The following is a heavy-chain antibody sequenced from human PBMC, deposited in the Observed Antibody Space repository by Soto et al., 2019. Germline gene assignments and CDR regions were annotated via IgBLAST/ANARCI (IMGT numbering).Heavy chain of an antibody. J-gene: IGHJ4*02. D-gene: IGHD3-9*01. CDR2: IKKDGSEE. CDR3: ATSSDTGYIFDF. V-gene: IGHV3-7*01. CDR1: GSAISSYW. Sequence: ASLRLSCASSGSAISSYWVSGVRQAPGKGLEWVANIKKDGSEEYYVDSVKGRFTISRDSAKSSLYLQMNSLRAEDTAVYYCATSSDTGYIFDFWGQGTMVTVSS.